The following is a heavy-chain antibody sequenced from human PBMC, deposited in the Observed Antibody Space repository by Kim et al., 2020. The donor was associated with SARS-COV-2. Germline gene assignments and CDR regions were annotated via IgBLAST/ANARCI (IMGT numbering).Heavy chain of an antibody. CDR3: ARDRGMRGRDGYNLHYGMDV. V-gene: IGHV6-1*01. CDR1: GDSVSSNSAA. D-gene: IGHD5-12*01. J-gene: IGHJ6*02. Sequence: SQTLSLTCAISGDSVSSNSAAWNWIRQSPSRGLEWLGRTYYRSKWYNDYAVSVKSRITINPDTSKNQFSLQLNSVTPEDTAVYYCARDRGMRGRDGYNLHYGMDVWGQGTTVTVSS. CDR2: TYYRSKWYN.